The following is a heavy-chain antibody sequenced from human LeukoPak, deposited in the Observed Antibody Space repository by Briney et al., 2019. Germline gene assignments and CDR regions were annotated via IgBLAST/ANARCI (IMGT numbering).Heavy chain of an antibody. J-gene: IGHJ6*02. CDR1: GFTVGSNY. V-gene: IGHV3-53*01. D-gene: IGHD5-18*01. CDR2: IYSGGST. CDR3: ARDNAVDTAMAEDYYGMDV. Sequence: PGGSLRLSCAASGFTVGSNYMSWVRQAPGKGLEWVSVIYSGGSTYYADSVKGRFTISRDNSKNTLYLQMNSLRAEDTAVYYCARDNAVDTAMAEDYYGMDVWGQGTTVTVSS.